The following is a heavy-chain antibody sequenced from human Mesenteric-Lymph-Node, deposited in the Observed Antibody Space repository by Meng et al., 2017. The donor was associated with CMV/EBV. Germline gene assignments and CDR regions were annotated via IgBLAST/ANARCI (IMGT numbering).Heavy chain of an antibody. J-gene: IGHJ3*02. CDR1: GFTFSNAW. CDR2: IKSKTDGGTT. D-gene: IGHD2-2*01. CDR3: ARDWGEVVVPAAI. V-gene: IGHV3-15*01. Sequence: GGSLRLSCAASGFTFSNAWMSWVRQAPGKGLEWVGRIKSKTDGGTTDYAAPVKGRFTISRDDSKNTLYLQMNSLRAEDTAVYYCARDWGEVVVPAAIWGQGTMVTVSS.